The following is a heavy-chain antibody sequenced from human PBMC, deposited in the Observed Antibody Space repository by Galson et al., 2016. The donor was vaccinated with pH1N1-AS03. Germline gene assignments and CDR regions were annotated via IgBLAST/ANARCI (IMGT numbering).Heavy chain of an antibody. CDR2: MSAYSGET. CDR3: VREFEDPQKRVLAFGY. CDR1: GYTFITYG. J-gene: IGHJ4*02. D-gene: IGHD3-10*01. V-gene: IGHV1-18*01. Sequence: SVKVSCKASGYTFITYGISWVRQAPGQGLEWMGWMSAYSGETRYAPNFQGRVTMTRDTSTRTAYMDLRSLTSDDTAVNYCVREFEDPQKRVLAFGYWGQGPLVIVS.